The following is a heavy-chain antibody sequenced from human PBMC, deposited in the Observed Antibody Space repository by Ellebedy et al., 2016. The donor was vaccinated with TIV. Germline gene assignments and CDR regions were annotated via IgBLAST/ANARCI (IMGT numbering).Heavy chain of an antibody. Sequence: GESLKISCAASGFTFSSYWMSWVRQAPGKGLEWVANIKQDGSEKYYVDSVKGRFTISRDNAKNSLYLHMNSLRAEDTAVYYCARDMTVRGLRTYYYGMDVWGQGTTVTVSS. CDR2: IKQDGSEK. CDR3: ARDMTVRGLRTYYYGMDV. J-gene: IGHJ6*02. V-gene: IGHV3-7*01. CDR1: GFTFSSYW. D-gene: IGHD3-10*01.